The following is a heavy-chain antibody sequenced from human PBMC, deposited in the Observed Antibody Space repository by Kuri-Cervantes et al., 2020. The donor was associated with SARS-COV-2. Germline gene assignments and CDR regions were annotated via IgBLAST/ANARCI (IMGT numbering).Heavy chain of an antibody. Sequence: GGSLRLSWAASGFTFSSYRMSWVRQAPGKGLEWVANIKQVGSEKYYVDSVKGRFTISRDNAKNSLYLQMNSLRAEDTAVYYCARVAGYDTSGYYGAWDYWGQGTLVTVSS. CDR1: GFTFSSYR. CDR2: IKQVGSEK. J-gene: IGHJ4*02. V-gene: IGHV3-7*01. D-gene: IGHD3-22*01. CDR3: ARVAGYDTSGYYGAWDY.